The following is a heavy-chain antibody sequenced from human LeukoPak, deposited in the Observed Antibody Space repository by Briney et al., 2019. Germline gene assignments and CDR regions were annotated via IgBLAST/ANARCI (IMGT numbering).Heavy chain of an antibody. D-gene: IGHD3-10*01. J-gene: IGHJ2*01. Sequence: PSGGSTSYAQKFQGRVTMTRDTSTSTVYMELSSLRSEDTAVYYCARDLRYGSGSPAWYFDLWGRGTLVTVSS. V-gene: IGHV1-46*01. CDR3: ARDLRYGSGSPAWYFDL. CDR2: PSGGST.